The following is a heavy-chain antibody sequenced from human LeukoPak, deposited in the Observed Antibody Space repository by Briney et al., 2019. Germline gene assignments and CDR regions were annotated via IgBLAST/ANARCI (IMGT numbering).Heavy chain of an antibody. D-gene: IGHD5-24*01. J-gene: IGHJ4*02. V-gene: IGHV1-46*01. CDR3: ARGGWMATKMPDY. CDR1: GYTFTTYY. CDR2: INPSGGST. Sequence: ASVKVSCKASGYTFTTYYMYWVRRAPGQGLEWMGIINPSGGSTSYAQKFQGRVTMTRDTSTSTVYMELSSLRSEDTAVYYCARGGWMATKMPDYWGQGTLVTVSS.